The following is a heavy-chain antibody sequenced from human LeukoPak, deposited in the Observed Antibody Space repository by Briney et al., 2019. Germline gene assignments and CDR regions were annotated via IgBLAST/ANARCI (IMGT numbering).Heavy chain of an antibody. CDR1: GYTFTGHY. Sequence: ASVKVSCXASGYTFTGHYMHWERQAPGQGLEWMGWINPNSGGTHYAQKFQGRVTMTRDTSISTAYMELSRLRSDDTAVYYCARETTVVTPGGDYWGQGTLVTVSS. CDR3: ARETTVVTPGGDY. J-gene: IGHJ4*02. V-gene: IGHV1-2*02. D-gene: IGHD4-23*01. CDR2: INPNSGGT.